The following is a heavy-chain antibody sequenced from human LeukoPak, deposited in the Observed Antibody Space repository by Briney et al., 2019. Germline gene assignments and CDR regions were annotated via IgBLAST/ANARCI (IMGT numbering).Heavy chain of an antibody. CDR2: ISVHNGNT. CDR1: GYTLTSYT. J-gene: IGHJ4*02. Sequence: GAAVKVSCKASGYTLTSYTSNWVRQAPGQGLEWMGWISVHNGNTKYAQKLQGRVTLTTDTSTSTAYMELRSLRSDDTAVYYCARDRMILGVPFDYWGQGTLVTVSS. CDR3: ARDRMILGVPFDY. D-gene: IGHD3-10*01. V-gene: IGHV1-18*01.